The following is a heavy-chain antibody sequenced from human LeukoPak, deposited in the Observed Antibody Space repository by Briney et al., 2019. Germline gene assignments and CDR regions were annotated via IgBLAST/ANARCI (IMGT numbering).Heavy chain of an antibody. J-gene: IGHJ4*02. Sequence: SETLSLTCTVSGGSTSSSNYYWGWIRQPPGTGLEWIGGIHYSGNTYYNPSLKSRVTISVDTSKNQFSLKLSSVTAADTAVYYCARLGAGPTYYDFWSGYSSFYFDYWGQGTLVTVSS. CDR2: IHYSGNT. CDR3: ARLGAGPTYYDFWSGYSSFYFDY. D-gene: IGHD3-3*01. V-gene: IGHV4-39*01. CDR1: GGSTSSSNYY.